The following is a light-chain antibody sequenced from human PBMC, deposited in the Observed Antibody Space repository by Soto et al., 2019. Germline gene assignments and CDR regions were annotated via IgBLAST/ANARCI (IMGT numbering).Light chain of an antibody. J-gene: IGKJ5*01. CDR2: GAS. CDR1: QSVSSSY. V-gene: IGKV3-20*01. CDR3: QQYGSSFI. Sequence: EIVLTQTPGTLSLSPGERVTLSCRASQSVSSSYLAWYQQKIGQAPRLLIYGASTRATGIPDRFSGSGSGTYFTLTISRLEPEDFAVYYCQQYGSSFIFGQGTRLEIK.